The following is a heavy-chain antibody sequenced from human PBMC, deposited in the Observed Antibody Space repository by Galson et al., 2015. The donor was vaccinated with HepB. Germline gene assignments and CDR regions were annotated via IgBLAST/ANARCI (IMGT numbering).Heavy chain of an antibody. V-gene: IGHV3-30*18. CDR3: AKVRGDYYYDTSGLDAFDI. CDR1: GFTFSNYG. Sequence: SLRLSCAASGFTFSNYGMHWVRQAPGKGLEWVAVISYDGSNKYCADSVKGRFTISRDNSQNTLFLQMNSLRTEDTAIYYCAKVRGDYYYDTSGLDAFDIWGQGTMVTVSS. J-gene: IGHJ3*02. CDR2: ISYDGSNK. D-gene: IGHD3-22*01.